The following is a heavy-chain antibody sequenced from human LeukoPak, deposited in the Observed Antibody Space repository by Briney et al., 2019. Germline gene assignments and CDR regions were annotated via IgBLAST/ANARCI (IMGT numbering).Heavy chain of an antibody. D-gene: IGHD2-2*01. CDR2: IYYSGST. J-gene: IGHJ6*03. V-gene: IGHV4-39*01. CDR1: GGSISSSSYY. CDR3: ARRPEYCSSTSCLGYYYYYMDV. Sequence: PSETLSLTCTVSGGSISSSSYYWGWIRQPPGKGLEWIGSIYYSGSTYYNPSLKSRVTISVDTSKNQFSLKLSSVTAADTAMYYCARRPEYCSSTSCLGYYYYYMDVWGKGTTVTVS.